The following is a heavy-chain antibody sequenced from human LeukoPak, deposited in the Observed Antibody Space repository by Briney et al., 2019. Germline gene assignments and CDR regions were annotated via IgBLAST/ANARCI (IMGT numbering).Heavy chain of an antibody. CDR1: GFTFSSYG. CDR3: AKDLRRIVGATKGMDV. CDR2: IRYDGSNK. J-gene: IGHJ6*03. D-gene: IGHD1-26*01. V-gene: IGHV3-30*02. Sequence: GGSLRLSCAASGFTFSSYGMHWVGQAPGKWLEWVAFIRYDGSNKYYADSVKGRFTISRDNSKNTLYLQMNSLRAEDTAVYYCAKDLRRIVGATKGMDVWGKGTTVTVSS.